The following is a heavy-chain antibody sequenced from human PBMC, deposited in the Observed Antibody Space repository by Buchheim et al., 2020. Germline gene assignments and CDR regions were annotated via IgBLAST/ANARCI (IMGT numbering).Heavy chain of an antibody. D-gene: IGHD3-3*01. V-gene: IGHV3-48*03. CDR2: ISSSGSTI. CDR3: ARDVGSYYDFWSGQDYYYYGMDV. CDR1: GFTFSSYE. J-gene: IGHJ6*02. Sequence: EVQLVESGGGLVQPGGSLRLSCAASGFTFSSYEMNWVRQAPGKGLEWVSYISSSGSTIYYADSVKGRFTISRDNAKTSLYLQMNSLRAEDTAVYYCARDVGSYYDFWSGQDYYYYGMDVWGQGTT.